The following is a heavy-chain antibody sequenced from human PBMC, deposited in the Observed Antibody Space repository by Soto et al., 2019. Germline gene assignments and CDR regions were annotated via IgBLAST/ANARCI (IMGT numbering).Heavy chain of an antibody. CDR2: IIPIFGTA. Sequence: ASVKVSCKASGGTFSSYAISWVRQAPGQGLEWMGGIIPIFGTANYAQKFQGRVTITADESTSTAYMELSSLRSEDTAVYYCARTHSYGYNDWGQGTLVTVSS. J-gene: IGHJ4*02. D-gene: IGHD5-18*01. V-gene: IGHV1-69*13. CDR3: ARTHSYGYND. CDR1: GGTFSSYA.